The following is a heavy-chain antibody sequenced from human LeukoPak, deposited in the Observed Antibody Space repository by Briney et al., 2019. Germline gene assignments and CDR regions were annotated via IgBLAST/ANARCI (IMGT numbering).Heavy chain of an antibody. J-gene: IGHJ4*02. Sequence: GGSLRLSCAASGFTFSSYGMHWVRQAPGKGLEWVAFIRYDGSNKYYADSVKGRFTISRDNSKNTLYLQINSLRAEDTAVYYCAKRMVGDYWGQGTLVTVSS. CDR2: IRYDGSNK. CDR3: AKRMVGDY. D-gene: IGHD2-8*01. V-gene: IGHV3-30*02. CDR1: GFTFSSYG.